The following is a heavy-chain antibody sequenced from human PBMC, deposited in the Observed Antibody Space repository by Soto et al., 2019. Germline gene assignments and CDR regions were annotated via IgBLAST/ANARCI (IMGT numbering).Heavy chain of an antibody. J-gene: IGHJ4*02. CDR3: AGGQGYYDSSSYTGLGLSY. CDR2: INPSGGST. V-gene: IGHV1-46*01. D-gene: IGHD3-22*01. CDR1: GYTFTSYY. Sequence: GASVKVSCKASGYTFTSYYMHWVRQAPGQGLEWMGIINPSGGSTSYAQKFQGRVTMTRDTSTSTVYMELSSLRSEDTAVYYCAGGQGYYDSSSYTGLGLSYWVKGXQFT.